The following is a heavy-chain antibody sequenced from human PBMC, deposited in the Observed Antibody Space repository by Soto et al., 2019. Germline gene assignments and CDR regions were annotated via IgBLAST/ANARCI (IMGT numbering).Heavy chain of an antibody. CDR3: ASMIGDPVLSFDS. J-gene: IGHJ5*01. D-gene: IGHD3-10*02. CDR1: GGSISSYY. Sequence: QVGLQESGPGLVKPSETLSLTCTVSGGSISSYYWSWIRQPPGKGLEWIGFIFYSGTTSYNPSLKSRVTISIDASEYQFALKLTSVTAADGAVYFCASMIGDPVLSFDSWGQGTVVAVSS. CDR2: IFYSGTT. V-gene: IGHV4-59*01.